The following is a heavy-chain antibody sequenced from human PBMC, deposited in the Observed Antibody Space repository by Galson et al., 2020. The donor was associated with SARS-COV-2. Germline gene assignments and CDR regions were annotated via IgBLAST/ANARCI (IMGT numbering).Heavy chain of an antibody. CDR1: GFTVSSNY. CDR2: IYSGGST. Sequence: GGSLRLSCAASGFTVSSNYMSWVRQAPGKGLEWVSVIYSGGSTYYADSVKGRFTISRHNSKNTLYLQMNSLRAEDTAVYYCARGRVRGSYYVPDDAFDIWGQGTMVTVSS. V-gene: IGHV3-53*04. CDR3: ARGRVRGSYYVPDDAFDI. J-gene: IGHJ3*02. D-gene: IGHD1-26*01.